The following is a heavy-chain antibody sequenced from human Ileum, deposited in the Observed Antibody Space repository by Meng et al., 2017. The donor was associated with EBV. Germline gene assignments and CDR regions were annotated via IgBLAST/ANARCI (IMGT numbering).Heavy chain of an antibody. CDR1: GFTFTNAW. J-gene: IGHJ5*02. CDR3: TTGKQWLVP. Sequence: HLGRSGGGLVKPGGSLRLSCAASGFTFTNAWMSWVCQAPGKGLEWVGRIRNKTNGGTADYAAPVKGRFSISRDDSKNTLYLQMNSLKIEDTAMYYCTTGKQWLVPWGQGTLVTVSS. V-gene: IGHV3-15*01. CDR2: IRNKTNGGTA. D-gene: IGHD6-19*01.